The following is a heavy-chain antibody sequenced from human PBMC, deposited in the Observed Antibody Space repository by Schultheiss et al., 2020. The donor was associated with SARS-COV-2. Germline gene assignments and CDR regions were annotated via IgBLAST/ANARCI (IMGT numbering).Heavy chain of an antibody. CDR2: IYPGDSDT. Sequence: GESLKISCKGSGYSFTSYWIGWVRQMPGKGLEWMGIIYPGDSDTRYSPSFQGQVTISADKSISTAYLQWSSLKASDTAMYYCARDGYCSGGSCYPVYWGQGTLVTVSS. CDR3: ARDGYCSGGSCYPVY. CDR1: GYSFTSYW. D-gene: IGHD2-15*01. V-gene: IGHV5-51*01. J-gene: IGHJ4*02.